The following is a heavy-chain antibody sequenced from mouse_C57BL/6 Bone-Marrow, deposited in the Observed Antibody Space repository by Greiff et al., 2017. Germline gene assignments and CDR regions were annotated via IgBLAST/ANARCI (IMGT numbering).Heavy chain of an antibody. V-gene: IGHV14-3*01. D-gene: IGHD1-1*01. J-gene: IGHJ1*03. Sequence: EVQLVESVAELVRPGASVKLSCTASGFNIKNTYMHWVKQRPEQGLEWIGRIDPATGNTKYAPKFPGKATITADTSSNTAYLQLSSLTSEDTAIYYCAGGSFYWYFDVWGTGTTVTVSS. CDR3: AGGSFYWYFDV. CDR1: GFNIKNTY. CDR2: IDPATGNT.